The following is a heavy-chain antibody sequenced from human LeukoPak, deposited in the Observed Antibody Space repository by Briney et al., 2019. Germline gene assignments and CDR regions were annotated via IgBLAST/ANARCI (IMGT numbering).Heavy chain of an antibody. D-gene: IGHD6-13*01. V-gene: IGHV1-69*04. J-gene: IGHJ4*02. CDR1: GGTFSSYA. CDR3: ARDPAATAGVAAAGSYYFDY. CDR2: IIPILDIA. Sequence: SVRVSCKASGGTFSSYAISWVRQAPGQGLEWMGRIIPILDIANYAQKFQGRVTITADKSTSTAYMELSSLRSEDTAVYYCARDPAATAGVAAAGSYYFDYWGQGTLVTVSS.